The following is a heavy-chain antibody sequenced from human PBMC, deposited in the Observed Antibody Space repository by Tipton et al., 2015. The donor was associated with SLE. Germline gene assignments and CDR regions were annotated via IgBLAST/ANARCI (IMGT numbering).Heavy chain of an antibody. J-gene: IGHJ5*02. V-gene: IGHV4-59*11. CDR1: GGSISSHY. CDR3: ARDRSLNWFDP. Sequence: GLVKPSETLSLTCTVSGGSISSHYWSWIRQPPGKGLEWIGYIYYSGSTNYNPSLKSRVTISVDTSKNQFSLKLSSVTAADTAVYYCARDRSLNWFDPWGQGTLVTVSS. CDR2: IYYSGST.